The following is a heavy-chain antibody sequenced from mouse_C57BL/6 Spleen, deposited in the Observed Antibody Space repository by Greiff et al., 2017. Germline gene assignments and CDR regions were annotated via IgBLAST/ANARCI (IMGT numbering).Heavy chain of an antibody. CDR2: IYPSDSET. CDR1: GYTFTSYW. CDR3: ARSYGNYYFDD. D-gene: IGHD2-1*01. J-gene: IGHJ2*01. V-gene: IGHV1-61*01. Sequence: QVQLQQPGAELVRPGSSVKLSCKASGYTFTSYWMDWVKQRPGQGLEWIGNIYPSDSETHYNQKFKDKATLTVDKSSSTAYMQLSSLTSEDSAVYYCARSYGNYYFDDWGQGTTLTVSS.